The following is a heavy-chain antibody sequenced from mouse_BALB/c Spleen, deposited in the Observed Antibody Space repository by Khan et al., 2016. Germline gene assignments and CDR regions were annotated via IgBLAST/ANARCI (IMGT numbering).Heavy chain of an antibody. CDR3: ARWDDYDGFAY. CDR1: GYTFTDYS. D-gene: IGHD2-4*01. J-gene: IGHJ3*01. Sequence: QIQLVQSGPELKKPGETVKISCKASGYTFTDYSMHWVKQAPGKGLKWMGWINTETGEPTYADDFKGRFAFSLETSASTAYLQINNLKNEDTATXFCARWDDYDGFAYWGQGTLVTVSA. V-gene: IGHV9-2-1*01. CDR2: INTETGEP.